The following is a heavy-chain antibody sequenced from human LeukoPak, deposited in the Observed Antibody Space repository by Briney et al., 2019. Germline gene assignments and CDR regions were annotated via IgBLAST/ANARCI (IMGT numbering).Heavy chain of an antibody. CDR1: GYTFTSNG. CDR2: INPNSGGT. CDR3: ARGYSSGSLRWLN. D-gene: IGHD3-22*01. Sequence: ASVKVSCKASGYTFTSNGISWVRQAPGQGLVWMGWINPNSGGTNYAQEFQGRVTMTRDTSISTAYMELSRLRSDDTAVYYCARGYSSGSLRWLNWGQGTLVTVSS. V-gene: IGHV1-2*02. J-gene: IGHJ4*02.